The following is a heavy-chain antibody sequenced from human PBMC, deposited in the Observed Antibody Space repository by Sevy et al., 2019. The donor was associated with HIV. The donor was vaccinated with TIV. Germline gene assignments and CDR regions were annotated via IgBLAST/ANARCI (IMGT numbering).Heavy chain of an antibody. CDR3: AAEGPAMANPDY. V-gene: IGHV5-51*01. D-gene: IGHD5-18*01. CDR2: IYPGDSDT. Sequence: GESLKISCKGSGYSFNSYWIGWVRQMPGKGLEGLGIIYPGDSDTRHSPSFQGEVTIPAAKSISTAYLQWGSLKASDTAMYYCAAEGPAMANPDYWGQGTLVTVSS. J-gene: IGHJ4*02. CDR1: GYSFNSYW.